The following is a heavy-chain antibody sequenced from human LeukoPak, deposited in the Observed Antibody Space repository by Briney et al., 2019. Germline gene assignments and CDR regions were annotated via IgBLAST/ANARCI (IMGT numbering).Heavy chain of an antibody. V-gene: IGHV4-39*01. D-gene: IGHD3-16*02. J-gene: IGHJ4*02. Sequence: SSETLSLTCTVSGDSISSSSYYWGWIRQPPGKGLEWIGSIYYSGNTYYNPSLKSRVTISVDTSKNQFSLKLSSVTAADTAVYYCARHGYYDYVWGSYRPGPVDYWGQGTLVTVSS. CDR3: ARHGYYDYVWGSYRPGPVDY. CDR2: IYYSGNT. CDR1: GDSISSSSYY.